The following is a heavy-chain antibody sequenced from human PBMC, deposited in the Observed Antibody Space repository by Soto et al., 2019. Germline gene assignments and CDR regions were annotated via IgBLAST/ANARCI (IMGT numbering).Heavy chain of an antibody. J-gene: IGHJ6*02. CDR2: ISNSGGTT. CDR3: AKYVAVAGTALYGMDV. CDR1: GFSFSSYA. V-gene: IGHV3-23*01. Sequence: EVQLLESGGGLVQPGGSLRLSCAASGFSFSSYAMSWARQAPGKGLEWGSGISNSGGTTFYAYSVKGRFTISRDNFKNTVFLQMSSLRAEDTAVYYCAKYVAVAGTALYGMDVWGQGTTVTVSS. D-gene: IGHD6-19*01.